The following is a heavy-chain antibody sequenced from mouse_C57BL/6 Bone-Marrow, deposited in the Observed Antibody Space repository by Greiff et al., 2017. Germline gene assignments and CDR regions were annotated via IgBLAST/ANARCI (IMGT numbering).Heavy chain of an antibody. V-gene: IGHV5-6*02. J-gene: IGHJ1*03. CDR3: ARLTTVLYWYFDV. CDR2: ISSGGSYT. CDR1: GFTFSSYG. D-gene: IGHD1-1*01. Sequence: VQLVESGGDLVKPGGSLKLSCAASGFTFSSYGMSWVRQTPDKRLEWVATISSGGSYTYYPDSVKGRFTISRDNAKNTLYLQMSSLKSEDTAMYYCARLTTVLYWYFDVWGTGTTVTVSS.